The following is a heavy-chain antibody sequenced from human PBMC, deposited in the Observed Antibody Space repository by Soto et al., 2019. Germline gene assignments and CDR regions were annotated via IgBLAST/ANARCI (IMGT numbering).Heavy chain of an antibody. CDR2: IYTSGST. D-gene: IGHD3-9*01. V-gene: IGHV4-4*07. CDR1: GGSISSYY. CDR3: ARGLVYYDILTGYYDGYYFDY. Sequence: LSLTCTVSGGSISSYYWSWIRQPAGKGLEWIGRIYTSGSTNYNPSLKSRVTMSVDTSKNQFPLKLSSVTAADTAVYYCARGLVYYDILTGYYDGYYFDYWGQGTLVTVSS. J-gene: IGHJ4*02.